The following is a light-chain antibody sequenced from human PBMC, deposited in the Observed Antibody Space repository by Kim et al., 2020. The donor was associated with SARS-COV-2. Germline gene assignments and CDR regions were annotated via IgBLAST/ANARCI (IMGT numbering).Light chain of an antibody. CDR3: QQYYSFALT. J-gene: IGKJ4*01. CDR1: QSVLYSPNNKNY. CDR2: WAF. Sequence: ANINCKSSQSVLYSPNNKNYVAWYQQKPGQSPKLLIYWAFTREAGVPDRFSGSGSGTDFTLTISSLQAEDVAIYYCQQYYSFALTFGGGTKV. V-gene: IGKV4-1*01.